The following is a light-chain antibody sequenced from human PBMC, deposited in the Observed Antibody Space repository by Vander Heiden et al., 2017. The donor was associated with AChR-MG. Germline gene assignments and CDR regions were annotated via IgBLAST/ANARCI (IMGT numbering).Light chain of an antibody. Sequence: ELVLTQSPATLSLSPGESAPLSCRASQSVSSYLAWYQQKPGQAPRLLIYDASNRATGIPDRFSGSGSGTDFTLTISSLEPEDFAVYYCQQRSNWPITFGQGTRLEIK. J-gene: IGKJ5*01. V-gene: IGKV3-11*01. CDR3: QQRSNWPIT. CDR2: DAS. CDR1: QSVSSY.